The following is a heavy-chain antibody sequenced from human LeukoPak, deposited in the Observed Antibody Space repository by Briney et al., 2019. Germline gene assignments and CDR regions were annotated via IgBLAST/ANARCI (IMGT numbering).Heavy chain of an antibody. CDR3: ARDRSSSGYYPLYYYYYYGMDV. D-gene: IGHD3-22*01. J-gene: IGHJ6*02. CDR1: GFTVSSNY. Sequence: PGGSLRLSCAASGFTVSSNYMSWVRQAPGKGLEWVSIIYGSGDTCYADSVKGRFTISRDNAKNSLYLQMNSLRAEDTAVYYCARDRSSSGYYPLYYYYYYGMDVWGQGTTVTVSS. V-gene: IGHV3-66*01. CDR2: IYGSGDT.